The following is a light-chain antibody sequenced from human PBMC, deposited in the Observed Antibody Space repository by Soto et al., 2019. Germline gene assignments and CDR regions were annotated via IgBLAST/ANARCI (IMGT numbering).Light chain of an antibody. J-gene: IGKJ4*01. Sequence: DIPMTQSPSSLSASVGARVTITCRASQGISNYLAWYQQKPAKVPKLLIYAASTLQSGVPSRFSGSGSGTDFTLTISRLQPEDVATYYCQKYNSAPQPFGGGTKVEIK. CDR2: AAS. CDR1: QGISNY. V-gene: IGKV1-27*01. CDR3: QKYNSAPQP.